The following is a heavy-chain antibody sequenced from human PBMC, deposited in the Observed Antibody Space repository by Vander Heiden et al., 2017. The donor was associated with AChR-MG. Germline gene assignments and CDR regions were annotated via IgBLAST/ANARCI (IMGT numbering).Heavy chain of an antibody. CDR3: ARDRRILAAATNTFDV. D-gene: IGHD6-25*01. J-gene: IGHJ3*01. CDR1: GYTFTGHY. V-gene: IGHV1-2*02. Sequence: QVQLVQSGAEVKKPGASVKVSCTASGYTFTGHYIHWVRQAPGQGLEWMGWINPNSDGTNYAQKFQGRVTMTRDTSVTTAYMELSSLISDDTAVYYCARDRRILAAATNTFDVWGQGTMVTVSS. CDR2: INPNSDGT.